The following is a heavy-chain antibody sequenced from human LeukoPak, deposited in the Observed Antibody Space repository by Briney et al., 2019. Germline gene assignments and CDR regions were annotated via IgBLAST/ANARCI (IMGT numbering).Heavy chain of an antibody. J-gene: IGHJ4*02. Sequence: ETLSLTYTVSGGSISSSSYYWSWIRQPPGKGLEWIGEINHSGSTNYNPSLKSRVTISVDTSKNQFSLKLSSVTAADTAVYYCARGTWGSGGCMDYWGQGTLVTVSS. CDR3: ARGTWGSGGCMDY. CDR2: INHSGST. D-gene: IGHD2-8*01. CDR1: GGSISSSSYY. V-gene: IGHV4-39*07.